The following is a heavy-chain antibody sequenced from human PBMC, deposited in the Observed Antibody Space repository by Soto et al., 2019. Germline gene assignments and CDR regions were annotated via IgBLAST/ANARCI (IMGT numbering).Heavy chain of an antibody. CDR1: GGTFTNYA. V-gene: IGHV1-69*13. CDR2: IIPIFGTP. D-gene: IGHD2-2*01. CDR3: ARERSVGYCITTTCPKPFYYYAMDV. J-gene: IGHJ6*02. Sequence: GASVKVSCKASGGTFTNYAFSWVRQAPGQGLEWMGGIIPIFGTPDYAQKFQGRVTITADESTRTASIELSSLRSDDTAVYYCARERSVGYCITTTCPKPFYYYAMDVWGQGTTVTVSS.